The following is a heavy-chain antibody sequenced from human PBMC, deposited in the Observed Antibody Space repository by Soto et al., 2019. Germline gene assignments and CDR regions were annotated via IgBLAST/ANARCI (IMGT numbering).Heavy chain of an antibody. D-gene: IGHD5-18*01. J-gene: IGHJ4*02. V-gene: IGHV4-61*01. Sequence: ETLSLTCTVSGGSVSSGSYYWSWIRQPPGKGLEWIGYIYYSGSTNYNPSLKSRVTISVDTSKNQFSLKLSSVTAADTAVYYCARSGYSYGPKFDYWGQGTLVTVSS. CDR3: ARSGYSYGPKFDY. CDR1: GGSVSSGSYY. CDR2: IYYSGST.